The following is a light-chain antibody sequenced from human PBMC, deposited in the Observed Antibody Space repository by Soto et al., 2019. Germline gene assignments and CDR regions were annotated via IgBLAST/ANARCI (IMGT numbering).Light chain of an antibody. Sequence: EIVMTQSPATLSVSPGERVTLSCRASQSVSIHLAWYQQKPGQAPRLLIYGASSRATGIPDRFSGSGSGTDFTLTISRLEPEDSAVYYCQQYGNSRGTFGQGTKVDIK. CDR1: QSVSIH. CDR2: GAS. J-gene: IGKJ1*01. V-gene: IGKV3-20*01. CDR3: QQYGNSRGT.